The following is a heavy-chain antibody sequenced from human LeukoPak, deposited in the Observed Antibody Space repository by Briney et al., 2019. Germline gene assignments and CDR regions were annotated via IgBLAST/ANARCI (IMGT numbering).Heavy chain of an antibody. Sequence: SGGSLRLSCAASGFTFTSYAMSWVRQAPGKGLEWVSTIGGSGGSTYYADSVKGRFTISRDNSKNTLYPQINSLRAEDTAVYYCAKQSSGSYLDYFDYWGQGTLVTVSS. CDR3: AKQSSGSYLDYFDY. D-gene: IGHD1-26*01. CDR2: IGGSGGST. V-gene: IGHV3-23*01. J-gene: IGHJ4*02. CDR1: GFTFTSYA.